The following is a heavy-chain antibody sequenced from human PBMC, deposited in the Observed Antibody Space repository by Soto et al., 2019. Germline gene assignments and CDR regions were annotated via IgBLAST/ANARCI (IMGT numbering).Heavy chain of an antibody. D-gene: IGHD3-22*01. CDR1: GYTFTSYY. V-gene: IGHV1-46*01. CDR2: FNPSGGST. J-gene: IGHJ3*02. Sequence: ASVKVSCKASGYTFTSYYIPWVRQAPGQGLEWMGMFNPSGGSTSYTQNFQGRVTMTRDTSTRPVYMELSSLRSEDTAVYYCARSMIVVPNDAFDIWGQGTVVTVSS. CDR3: ARSMIVVPNDAFDI.